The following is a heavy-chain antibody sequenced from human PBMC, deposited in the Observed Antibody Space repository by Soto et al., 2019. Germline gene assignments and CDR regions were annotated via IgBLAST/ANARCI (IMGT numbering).Heavy chain of an antibody. D-gene: IGHD3-16*02. V-gene: IGHV3-7*01. CDR2: IKQDGDEK. CDR3: ARSKPDYIWGTYRYFFEY. Sequence: EVQLVESGGGLVQPGGSLRLSCVGSGFTFSSYWMSWVRQAPGKGLEWVANIKQDGDEKHYVDSVKGRFTISRDNAKNSLYLQMNSLRDEDTPVYYCARSKPDYIWGTYRYFFEYWGQGTLVTVSS. CDR1: GFTFSSYW. J-gene: IGHJ4*02.